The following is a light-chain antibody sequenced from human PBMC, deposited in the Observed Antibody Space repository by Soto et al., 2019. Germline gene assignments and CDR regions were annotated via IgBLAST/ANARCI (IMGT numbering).Light chain of an antibody. J-gene: IGKJ4*01. CDR1: QSVFSN. V-gene: IGKV3-15*01. CDR2: SAS. Sequence: EIVMTQSPAFLSVSPGERVILSCRASQSVFSNLAWYQQKPGQAPRLLIYSASARVTGIPARFSGSGSGTEFTLTISSQQSEDFTLYYCQQYHNWPPLTFVGGTKVEIK. CDR3: QQYHNWPPLT.